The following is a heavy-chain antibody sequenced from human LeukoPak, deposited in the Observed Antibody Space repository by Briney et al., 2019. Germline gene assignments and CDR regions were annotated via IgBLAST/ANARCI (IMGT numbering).Heavy chain of an antibody. J-gene: IGHJ4*02. Sequence: ASVKVSCKASGYTFTSYAIHWVRQAPGQRLEWMGWINAGNGNTKYSQKFQGRVTITRVTSASIAYMKLSSLRSEDTAVYYCARDRGVTMVRGVIDSFDYWGQGTLVTVSS. CDR3: ARDRGVTMVRGVIDSFDY. CDR1: GYTFTSYA. D-gene: IGHD3-10*01. CDR2: INAGNGNT. V-gene: IGHV1-3*01.